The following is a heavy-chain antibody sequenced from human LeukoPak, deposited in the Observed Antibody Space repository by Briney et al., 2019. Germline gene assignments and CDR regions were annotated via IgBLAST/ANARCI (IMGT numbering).Heavy chain of an antibody. CDR2: ISGSGGST. J-gene: IGHJ4*02. V-gene: IGHV3-23*01. Sequence: GGSLRLSCAASGFTFSSYGMSWVRQAPGNGLEWVSAISGSGGSTYYADSVKGRFTISRDNSKNTLYLQMNSLRAEDTAVYYCAKGPVRWFGEFSHLDYWGQGTLVTVSS. D-gene: IGHD3-10*01. CDR1: GFTFSSYG. CDR3: AKGPVRWFGEFSHLDY.